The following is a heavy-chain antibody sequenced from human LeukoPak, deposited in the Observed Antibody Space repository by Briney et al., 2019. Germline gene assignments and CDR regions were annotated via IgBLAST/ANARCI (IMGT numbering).Heavy chain of an antibody. D-gene: IGHD1-1*01. CDR1: GGSISSYY. CDR3: ARGTGTTAY. V-gene: IGHV4-59*01. Sequence: PSETLSLTCTVSGGSISSYYWSWIRQPPGKGLEWIGYIYYSGSTNYNPSLKCRVTISVDTSKNQFSLKLSSVTAADTAVYYCARGTGTTAYWGQGTLVTVSS. CDR2: IYYSGST. J-gene: IGHJ4*02.